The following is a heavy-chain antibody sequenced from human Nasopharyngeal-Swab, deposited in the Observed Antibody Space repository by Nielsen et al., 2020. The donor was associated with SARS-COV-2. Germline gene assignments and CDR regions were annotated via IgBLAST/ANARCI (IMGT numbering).Heavy chain of an antibody. V-gene: IGHV3-33*01. CDR2: IWYDGSNK. CDR1: GFTFSSYG. CDR3: ARDPFRYYDSSGYYPNDYFDY. D-gene: IGHD3-22*01. J-gene: IGHJ4*02. Sequence: GESLKISCAASGFTFSSYGMHWVSQAPGKGLEWVAVIWYDGSNKYYADSVKGRFTISRDNSKNTLYLQMNSLRAEDTAVYYCARDPFRYYDSSGYYPNDYFDYWGQGTLVTVSS.